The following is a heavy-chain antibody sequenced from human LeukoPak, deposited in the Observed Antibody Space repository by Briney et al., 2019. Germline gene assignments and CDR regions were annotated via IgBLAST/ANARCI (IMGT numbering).Heavy chain of an antibody. CDR2: MSYAGSNG. D-gene: IGHD3-16*01. Sequence: PGRSLLLSCAASGFPFSSYGMHWVRQAPGKGLEGVAVMSYAGSNGDYADSVKGRFTTSRDNSKNTLYLQMNSLRTEDTAVYYCAKEGGTRWDLASDNWFDAWGQGTLVTVSS. V-gene: IGHV3-30*18. J-gene: IGHJ5*02. CDR1: GFPFSSYG. CDR3: AKEGGTRWDLASDNWFDA.